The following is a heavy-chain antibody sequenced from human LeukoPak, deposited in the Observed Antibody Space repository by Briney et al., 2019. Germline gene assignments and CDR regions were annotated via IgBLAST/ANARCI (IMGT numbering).Heavy chain of an antibody. D-gene: IGHD6-13*01. V-gene: IGHV3-30-3*01. CDR1: GFTFSSYV. CDR3: ARDNREQQLVPPTFDY. Sequence: GGSLRLSCAASGFTFSSYVMHWVRQAPGKGLEWVAVISYDGSNKYYADSVKGRFTISRDNSKNTLYLQMNSLRAEDTAVYYCARDNREQQLVPPTFDYWGQGTLVTVSS. J-gene: IGHJ4*02. CDR2: ISYDGSNK.